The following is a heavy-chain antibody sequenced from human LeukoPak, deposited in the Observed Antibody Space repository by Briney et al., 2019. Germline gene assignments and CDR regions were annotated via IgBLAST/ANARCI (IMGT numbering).Heavy chain of an antibody. J-gene: IGHJ1*01. V-gene: IGHV5-51*01. CDR2: IYPGDSDT. CDR3: ARRDYSSGRTYFLH. D-gene: IGHD6-19*01. Sequence: GESLKISCKGSGYNFTLYWIGWVRQIPGKGLEWMGVIYPGDSDTRYSPSFQGQVTISVDKSNSTVYLQWSSLKASDTAIYYCARRDYSSGRTYFLHWGQGTLVTVSS. CDR1: GYNFTLYW.